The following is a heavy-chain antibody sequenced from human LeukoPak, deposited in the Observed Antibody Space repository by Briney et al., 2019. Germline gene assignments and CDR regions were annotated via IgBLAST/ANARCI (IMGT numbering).Heavy chain of an antibody. CDR1: GFTFSSYG. Sequence: GGSLRLSCAASGFTFSSYGMHWVRQAPGKGLEWVAVISYDGSNKYYADSVKGRFTISRDNSKNTLYLQMNSLRAEDTAVYYCARDIDSSGPAIKDYWGQGTLVTVSS. J-gene: IGHJ4*02. D-gene: IGHD3-22*01. V-gene: IGHV3-30*19. CDR2: ISYDGSNK. CDR3: ARDIDSSGPAIKDY.